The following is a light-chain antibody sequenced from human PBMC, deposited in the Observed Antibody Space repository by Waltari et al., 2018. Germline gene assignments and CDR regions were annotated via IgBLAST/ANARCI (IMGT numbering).Light chain of an antibody. V-gene: IGLV3-10*01. J-gene: IGLJ2*01. CDR1: ALPKKY. CDR2: EDS. Sequence: SYELTQPPSVSVCPVRTARITCSGDALPKKYAYWYQQKSGQAPVLVIYEDSKRPSGIPERFSGSSSGTMATLTISGAQVEDEADYYCYSTDSSGNHRVFGGGTKLTVL. CDR3: YSTDSSGNHRV.